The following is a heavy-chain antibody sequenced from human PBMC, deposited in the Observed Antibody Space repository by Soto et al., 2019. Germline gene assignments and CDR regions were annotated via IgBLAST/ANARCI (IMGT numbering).Heavy chain of an antibody. Sequence: QVQLQESGPGLVKPSETLSLTCTVSGGSISSYYWSWIRQPPGKGLEWIGYIYYSGSTNYNPSLKSRVTISVDTSKNQFSLKLSSVTAADTAVYYCARHRQPGSIWYCDLWGRGTLVTVSS. CDR3: ARHRQPGSIWYCDL. D-gene: IGHD2-2*01. CDR2: IYYSGST. V-gene: IGHV4-59*08. J-gene: IGHJ2*01. CDR1: GGSISSYY.